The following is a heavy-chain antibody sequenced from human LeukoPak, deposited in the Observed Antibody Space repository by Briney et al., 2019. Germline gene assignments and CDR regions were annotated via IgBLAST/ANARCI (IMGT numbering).Heavy chain of an antibody. J-gene: IGHJ4*02. CDR2: IYYSGST. V-gene: IGHV4-61*01. Sequence: SSETLSLTCTVSGGSVSRDSYFWPWIRQPPGKGLEWIGYIYYSGSTNYHPSLKSRVTISLGTSKSQISLKLSSVTAADTAVYYCARGQRRLQDYWGQGTLVTVSS. CDR1: GGSVSRDSYF. CDR3: ARGQRRLQDY.